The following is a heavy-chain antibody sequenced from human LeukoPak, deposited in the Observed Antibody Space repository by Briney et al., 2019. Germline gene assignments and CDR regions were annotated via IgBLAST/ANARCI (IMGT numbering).Heavy chain of an antibody. CDR2: MTGPADTT. CDR1: GFNFNNFA. Sequence: SGGSLRLSCAASGFNFNNFAVSWVRQAPGKGPEWLSAMTGPADTTYYAESVKGRFTISRDYSKSMVYLQMNSLRVEDTAIYYCAKGAEIDHWGQGTLVTVSS. V-gene: IGHV3-23*01. J-gene: IGHJ4*02. CDR3: AKGAEIDH.